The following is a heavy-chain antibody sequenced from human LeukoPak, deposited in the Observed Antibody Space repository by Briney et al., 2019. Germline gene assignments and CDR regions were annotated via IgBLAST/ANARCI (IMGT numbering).Heavy chain of an antibody. CDR3: AKDSERITMVRASYYFDY. J-gene: IGHJ4*02. V-gene: IGHV3-23*01. D-gene: IGHD3-10*01. CDR2: VSGSGETT. Sequence: GGSLRLSCAASGFTFSSYAMSWVRQAPGKGLEWVSAVSGSGETTYYAESVKGRFTISRDNSKNTLYLQMNSLRAEDTAVYYCAKDSERITMVRASYYFDYWGQGTLVTVSS. CDR1: GFTFSSYA.